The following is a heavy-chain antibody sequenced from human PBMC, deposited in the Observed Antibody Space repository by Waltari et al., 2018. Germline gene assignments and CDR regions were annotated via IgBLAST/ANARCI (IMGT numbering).Heavy chain of an antibody. CDR3: ARQDMVLEPSSMVLEPSSMLLPSGRFDS. J-gene: IGHJ4*02. CDR1: GGSINTSSYY. V-gene: IGHV4-39*01. Sequence: QLQLQESGPGLVKPSETLSLTCIVSGGSINTSSYYWGWIRQPPGKGLAWIGSLYYNGRTYYNPSLKTRLIISVDTSNNQFSLKLRSVTAADTAAYFCARQDMVLEPSSMVLEPSSMLLPSGRFDSWGQGTLVTVSS. CDR2: LYYNGRT. D-gene: IGHD2-8*02.